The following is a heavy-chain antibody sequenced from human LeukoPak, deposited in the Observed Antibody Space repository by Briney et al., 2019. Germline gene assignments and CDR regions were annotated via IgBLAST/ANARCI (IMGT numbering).Heavy chain of an antibody. V-gene: IGHV1-46*01. Sequence: ASVKVSCKASGYTFTSNYIHWVRQAPGQGLEWMGMIYPRDGSTSYAQKFQGRVTVTRDTSASTVHMELSGLRSEDTAVYYCARDQEGFDYWGQGTLVTVSS. J-gene: IGHJ4*02. CDR1: GYTFTSNY. CDR3: ARDQEGFDY. CDR2: IYPRDGST.